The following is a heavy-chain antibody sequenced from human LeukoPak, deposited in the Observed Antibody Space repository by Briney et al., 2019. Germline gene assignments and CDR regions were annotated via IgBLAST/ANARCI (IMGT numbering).Heavy chain of an antibody. CDR1: GFTFSSYS. Sequence: GGSLRLSCAASGFTFSSYSMNWVRQAPGKGLEWVSSTSGSSSYIYYADSVKGRFTISRDNAKNSLYLQMNSLRAEDTAVYYCAKEPDGYYGFDYWGQGTLVTVSS. CDR3: AKEPDGYYGFDY. J-gene: IGHJ4*02. V-gene: IGHV3-21*04. CDR2: TSGSSSYI. D-gene: IGHD3-10*01.